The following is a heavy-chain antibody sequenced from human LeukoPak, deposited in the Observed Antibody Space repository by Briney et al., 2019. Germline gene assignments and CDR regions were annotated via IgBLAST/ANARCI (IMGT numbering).Heavy chain of an antibody. D-gene: IGHD1-26*01. CDR3: ASHQFRGYYFDY. J-gene: IGHJ4*02. CDR2: IYYSGST. V-gene: IGHV4-39*01. Sequence: SETLSLTCTVSGGSISSSSYYWGWIRQPPGKGLEWIGSIYYSGSTYYNPSLKSRVTISVDTSKNQFSLKLRSVTAADTAVYYCASHQFRGYYFDYWGQGTLVTVSS. CDR1: GGSISSSSYY.